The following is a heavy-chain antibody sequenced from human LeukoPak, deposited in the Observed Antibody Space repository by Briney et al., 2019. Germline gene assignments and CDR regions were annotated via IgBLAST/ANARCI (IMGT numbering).Heavy chain of an antibody. CDR1: GFTFSSYA. D-gene: IGHD4-17*01. CDR2: ISGSGGST. Sequence: GGSLRLSCAASGFTFSSYAMSWVRQGQGKGQEWVSAISGSGGSTYYADSVKGRFAISRDNSKNTLYLQMNSLRAEDTAVYYCAIAPHDYGDYLAAFDIWGQGTMVTVSS. V-gene: IGHV3-23*01. J-gene: IGHJ3*02. CDR3: AIAPHDYGDYLAAFDI.